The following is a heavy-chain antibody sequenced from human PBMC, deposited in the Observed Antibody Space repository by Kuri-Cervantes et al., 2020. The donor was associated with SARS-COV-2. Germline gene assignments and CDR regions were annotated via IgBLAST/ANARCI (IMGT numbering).Heavy chain of an antibody. CDR1: GFTFSSYA. CDR3: AKADGSTSPLDY. CDR2: ISWNSGSI. D-gene: IGHD2-2*01. J-gene: IGHJ4*02. Sequence: GGSLRLSCAASGFTFSSYAMSWVRQAPGKGLEWVSGISWNSGSIGYADSVKGRFTISRDNAKNSLYLQMNSLRAEDMALYYCAKADGSTSPLDYWGQGTLVTVSS. V-gene: IGHV3-9*03.